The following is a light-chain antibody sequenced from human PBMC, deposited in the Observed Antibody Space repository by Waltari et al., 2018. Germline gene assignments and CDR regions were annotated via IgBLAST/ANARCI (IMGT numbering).Light chain of an antibody. CDR3: QQHGTLPAT. Sequence: EIVLTQSPGTASLSPGARVTLSCRASQTVGSSSLAWYQQKPGQAPRLVIYRAARRATGIPDRFIGSGSGTDFSLTISRLEPEDFAVYYCQQHGTLPATFGQGTKVEIK. CDR2: RAA. V-gene: IGKV3-20*01. J-gene: IGKJ1*01. CDR1: QTVGSSS.